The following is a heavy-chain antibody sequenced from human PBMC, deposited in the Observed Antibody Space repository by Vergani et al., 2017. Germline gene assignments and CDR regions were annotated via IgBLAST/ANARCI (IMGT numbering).Heavy chain of an antibody. D-gene: IGHD2-21*01. CDR2: IKSKSDGGTT. CDR3: TTAHCGGDCWYYFDY. Sequence: EVQLLESGGGLVQPGGSLRLSCAASGLTFRNAWMTWVRQAPGKGLELVGRIKSKSDGGTTDYAAPVKGRFIISRDDSQNLLFLQINSLKTEDTAIYYCTTAHCGGDCWYYFDYWGQGTQVTVSS. J-gene: IGHJ4*02. CDR1: GLTFRNAW. V-gene: IGHV3-15*01.